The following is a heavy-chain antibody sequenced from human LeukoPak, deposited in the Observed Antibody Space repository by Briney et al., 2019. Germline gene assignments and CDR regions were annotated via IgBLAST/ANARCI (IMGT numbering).Heavy chain of an antibody. V-gene: IGHV3-15*01. CDR3: TTLGYCSSTSCYVDV. J-gene: IGHJ6*02. Sequence: PGGSLRLSCAASGFTFSNAWMSWVRQAPRKGLEWVGRIKSKTDGGTTDYAAPVKGRFTISRDDSKNTLYLQMNSLKTEDTAVYYCTTLGYCSSTSCYVDVWGQGTTVTVSS. CDR1: GFTFSNAW. D-gene: IGHD2-2*01. CDR2: IKSKTDGGTT.